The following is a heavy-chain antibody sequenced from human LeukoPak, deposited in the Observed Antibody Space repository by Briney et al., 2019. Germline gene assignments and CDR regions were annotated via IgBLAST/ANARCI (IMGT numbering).Heavy chain of an antibody. J-gene: IGHJ5*02. CDR1: GFTFSSYW. D-gene: IGHD2-2*01. Sequence: PGGSLRLSCAASGFTFSSYWMHWVRQAPGKGLVRVSRINSDGSSTSYADSVKGRFTISRDNAKNTLYLQMNSLRAEDTAVYYCVYCSSTSCNWFDPWGQGTLVTVSS. CDR2: INSDGSST. CDR3: VYCSSTSCNWFDP. V-gene: IGHV3-74*01.